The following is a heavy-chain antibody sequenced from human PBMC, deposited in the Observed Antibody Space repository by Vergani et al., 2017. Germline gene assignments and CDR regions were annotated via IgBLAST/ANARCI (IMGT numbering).Heavy chain of an antibody. CDR1: GFTFSSYA. CDR3: AKICQNLRFLEWLGYMDV. D-gene: IGHD3-3*01. Sequence: EVQLLESGGGLVQPGGSLRLSCAASGFTFSSYAMSWVRQAPGKGLEWVSAISGSGGSTYYADSVKGRFTISRDNSKNTLYLQMNSLRAEDTAVYYCAKICQNLRFLEWLGYMDVWGKGTTVTVSS. CDR2: ISGSGGST. J-gene: IGHJ6*03. V-gene: IGHV3-23*01.